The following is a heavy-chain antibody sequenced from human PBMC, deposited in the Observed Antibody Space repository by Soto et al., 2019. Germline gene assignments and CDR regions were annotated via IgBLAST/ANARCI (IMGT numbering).Heavy chain of an antibody. Sequence: KASETLSLTCTVSGGSVSSGSYYWSWIRQPPGKGLEWIGYIYYSGSTNYNPSLKSRVTISVDTSKNQFSLKLSSVTAADTAVYYCARTAAGWFDPWGQGTLVTVSS. V-gene: IGHV4-61*01. J-gene: IGHJ5*02. CDR2: IYYSGST. CDR3: ARTAAGWFDP. D-gene: IGHD6-25*01. CDR1: GGSVSSGSYY.